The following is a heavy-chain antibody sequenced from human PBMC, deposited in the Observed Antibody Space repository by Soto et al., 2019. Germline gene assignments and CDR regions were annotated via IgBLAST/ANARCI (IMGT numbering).Heavy chain of an antibody. Sequence: QVQLVESGGGVVQPGRSLRLSCAASGFTFSSYGMHWVRQAPGKGLEWVAVIWYDGSNKYYADSVKGRFTISRDNSKNTLYLQMNSLRVEDTAVYYCAREQLLSYFDYWGQGTLVTVSS. CDR2: IWYDGSNK. V-gene: IGHV3-33*01. J-gene: IGHJ4*02. CDR3: AREQLLSYFDY. D-gene: IGHD1-26*01. CDR1: GFTFSSYG.